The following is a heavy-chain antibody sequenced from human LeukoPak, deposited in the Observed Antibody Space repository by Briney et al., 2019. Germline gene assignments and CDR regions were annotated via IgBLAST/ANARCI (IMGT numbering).Heavy chain of an antibody. J-gene: IGHJ6*02. V-gene: IGHV4-30-4*01. D-gene: IGHD3/OR15-3a*01. CDR3: ARVDAYYYYGMDV. CDR1: GGSISSGDYY. Sequence: PSQTLSLTCTVSGGSISSGDYYWSWIRQPPGKGLEWIGYIYYSGSTYYNPSLKSRVTISVDTSKNQFSLKLSSVTAADTAVYYCARVDAYYYYGMDVRGQGTTVTVSS. CDR2: IYYSGST.